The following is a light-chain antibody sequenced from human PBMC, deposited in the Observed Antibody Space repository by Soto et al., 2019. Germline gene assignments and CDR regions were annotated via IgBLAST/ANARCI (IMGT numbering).Light chain of an antibody. CDR2: LGS. CDR1: QSLLHSNGYNY. V-gene: IGKV2-28*01. J-gene: IGKJ4*01. Sequence: DIVMTQSPLSLPVIPGEPASISCRSSQSLLHSNGYNYLDWYLQKPGQSPQLLIYLGSNRASGVPDRFSGSGSGTDFTLEISRVEAEDVGVYYCMQRLQTPFGFGGGTKVEIK. CDR3: MQRLQTPFG.